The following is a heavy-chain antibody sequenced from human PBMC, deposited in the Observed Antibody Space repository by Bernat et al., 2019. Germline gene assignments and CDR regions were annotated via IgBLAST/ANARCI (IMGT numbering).Heavy chain of an antibody. Sequence: VQLVESGGGLVKPGGSLTLSCAASGFTFIDAWMSWVRRAPGKGLEWVARIKSKRDGATTEFAAPVKGRFTISRDESRNRVFLQMNSLKTEDTALYYCAADIPTPLAQIDFWGQGTVVTVSS. D-gene: IGHD2-21*01. CDR2: IKSKRDGATT. CDR1: GFTFIDAW. V-gene: IGHV3-15*01. CDR3: AADIPTPLAQIDF. J-gene: IGHJ4*02.